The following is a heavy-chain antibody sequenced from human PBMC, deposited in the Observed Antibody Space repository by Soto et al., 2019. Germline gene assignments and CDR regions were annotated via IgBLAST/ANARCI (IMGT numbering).Heavy chain of an antibody. CDR1: GYTFTGYY. CDR3: ARSFAVAGLGPDY. J-gene: IGHJ4*02. V-gene: IGHV1-2*04. D-gene: IGHD6-19*01. CDR2: INPNSGGT. Sequence: ASVKVSCKASGYTFTGYYMHWVRQAPGQGLEWMGWINPNSGGTNYAQKFQGWVTMTRDTSISTAYMELSRLRSDDTAVYYCARSFAVAGLGPDYWGQGTLVTVSS.